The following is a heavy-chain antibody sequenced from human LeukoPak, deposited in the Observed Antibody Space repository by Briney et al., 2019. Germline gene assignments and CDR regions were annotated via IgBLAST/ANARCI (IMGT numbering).Heavy chain of an antibody. CDR1: GGSISSSSYY. Sequence: SETLSLTCTVSGGSISSSSYYWGWIRQPPGKGLEWIGSIYYSGSTYYNPSLKSRVTISVDTSKNQFSLKLSSVTAADTAVYYCARLIDGYNWIFFDYWGQGTLVTVSS. D-gene: IGHD5-24*01. J-gene: IGHJ4*02. V-gene: IGHV4-39*01. CDR2: IYYSGST. CDR3: ARLIDGYNWIFFDY.